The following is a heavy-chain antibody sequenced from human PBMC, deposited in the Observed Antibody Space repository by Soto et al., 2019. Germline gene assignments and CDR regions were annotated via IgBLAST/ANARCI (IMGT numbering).Heavy chain of an antibody. CDR1: GFSLTNSGVG. V-gene: IGHV2-5*02. Sequence: QITLKESGPTLVESTQTLTLTCSFSGFSLTNSGVGVGWFRQAPGKALECLGIIYWDNDRRYNPSLKTRLTITKDTSKNQVVLSMTYMEPVDTGTYYCAHRVPYSAWDVGWFDSWGQGTPVTVS. CDR2: IYWDNDR. J-gene: IGHJ5*01. D-gene: IGHD2-15*01. CDR3: AHRVPYSAWDVGWFDS.